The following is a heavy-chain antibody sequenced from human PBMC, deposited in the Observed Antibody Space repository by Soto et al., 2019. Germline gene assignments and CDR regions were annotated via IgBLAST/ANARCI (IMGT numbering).Heavy chain of an antibody. Sequence: HPGGSLRLSCAASGFTFSSYAMSWVRQAPGKGLEWVSAISGSGGSTYYADSVKGRFTISRDNSKNTLYLQMNSLRAEDTAVYYCANKRYFDWLSVEPDAFDIWGQGTMVTVSS. J-gene: IGHJ3*02. V-gene: IGHV3-23*01. CDR3: ANKRYFDWLSVEPDAFDI. D-gene: IGHD3-9*01. CDR2: ISGSGGST. CDR1: GFTFSSYA.